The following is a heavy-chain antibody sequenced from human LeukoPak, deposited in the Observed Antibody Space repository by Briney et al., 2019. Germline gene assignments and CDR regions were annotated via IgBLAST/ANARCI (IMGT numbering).Heavy chain of an antibody. Sequence: SETLSLTCTVSGYSISSGYYWGWIRQPPGKGLEWIGSIYHSGSTYYNPSLKSRVTISVDTSKNQFSLKLSSVTAADTAVYYCARVEEYYDFWSGYYPYYFDYWGQGTLVTVSS. D-gene: IGHD3-3*01. J-gene: IGHJ4*02. CDR2: IYHSGST. CDR3: ARVEEYYDFWSGYYPYYFDY. V-gene: IGHV4-38-2*02. CDR1: GYSISSGYY.